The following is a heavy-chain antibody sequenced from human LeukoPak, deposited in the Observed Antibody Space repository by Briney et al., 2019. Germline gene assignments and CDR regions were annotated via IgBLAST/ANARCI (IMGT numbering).Heavy chain of an antibody. D-gene: IGHD2-2*02. J-gene: IGHJ4*02. Sequence: GGSLRLSCAASGFTFSSYAMSWVRQAPGKGLEWVSAISGSGGSTYYADSVKGRFTISRDNSKNTLYLQMNSLRAEDTALYYCAREDGEGIIAAIFDYWGQGTLVTVSS. CDR1: GFTFSSYA. V-gene: IGHV3-23*01. CDR2: ISGSGGST. CDR3: AREDGEGIIAAIFDY.